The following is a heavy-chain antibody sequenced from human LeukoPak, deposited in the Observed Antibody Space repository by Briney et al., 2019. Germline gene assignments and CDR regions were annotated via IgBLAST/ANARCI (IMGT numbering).Heavy chain of an antibody. V-gene: IGHV3-72*01. D-gene: IGHD3-9*01. Sequence: GGSLRLSCAASGFIFSNAWMSWVRQAPGKGLEWVGRTRNKANSYITEYAASVKGRFTISRDDSKNSLYLQMNSLKTEDTAVYYCAPLNFDLLDYWGQGTLVTVSS. CDR3: APLNFDLLDY. CDR2: TRNKANSYIT. CDR1: GFIFSNAW. J-gene: IGHJ4*02.